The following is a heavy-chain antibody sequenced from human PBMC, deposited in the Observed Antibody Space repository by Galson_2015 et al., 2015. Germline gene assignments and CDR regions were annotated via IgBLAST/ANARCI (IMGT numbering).Heavy chain of an antibody. V-gene: IGHV3-74*01. D-gene: IGHD2-8*01. Sequence: SLRLSCAVSGFTFSNYWMHWVRQVPGKGLVWVSRISSDGTTTRYADSVKGRFTISRDDAKNTLYLQMNRLRADDTAVYFCAANLFDHWGQGTLVTVSS. J-gene: IGHJ4*02. CDR1: GFTFSNYW. CDR3: AANLFDH. CDR2: ISSDGTTT.